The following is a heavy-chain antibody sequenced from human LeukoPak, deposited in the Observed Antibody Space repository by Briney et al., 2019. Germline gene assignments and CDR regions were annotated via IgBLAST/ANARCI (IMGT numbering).Heavy chain of an antibody. V-gene: IGHV4-59*08. CDR2: IYYSGSA. J-gene: IGHJ4*02. Sequence: PSETLSLTCTVSGGSISSYYWSWIRQPPGKGLEWIGYIYYSGSANYNPSLKSRVTISVDTSKNQFSLKLSSVTAADTAVYYCARLVGSRGYYVGYWGQGTLVTVSS. CDR1: GGSISSYY. D-gene: IGHD3-22*01. CDR3: ARLVGSRGYYVGY.